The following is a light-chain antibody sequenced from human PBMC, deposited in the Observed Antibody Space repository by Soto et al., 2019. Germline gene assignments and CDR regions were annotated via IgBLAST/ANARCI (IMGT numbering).Light chain of an antibody. J-gene: IGLJ3*02. V-gene: IGLV7-46*01. Sequence: QAVVTQEPSLTVSPGGTVTLTCGSSTGAVTSGHYPYWFQQKPVQGPRTLIYDTSNKHSWTPARFSGSLLGGKAALTLSGAQPEDEADYYCLLSYSGARVFGGGTTLTVL. CDR3: LLSYSGARV. CDR2: DTS. CDR1: TGAVTSGHY.